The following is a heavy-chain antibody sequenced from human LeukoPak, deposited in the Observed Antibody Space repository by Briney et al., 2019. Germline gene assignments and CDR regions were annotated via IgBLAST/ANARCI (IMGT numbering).Heavy chain of an antibody. CDR1: GGTFSSYA. V-gene: IGHV1-69*01. J-gene: IGHJ6*04. CDR2: IIPIFGTA. D-gene: IGHD2-2*01. Sequence: GSSVKVSCKASGGTFSSYAISWVRQAPGQGLEWMGGIIPIFGTANYAQKFRGRVTITADESTSTAYMELSSLRSEDTAVYYCASGCSSTSCYAPYYYYGMDVWGKGTTVTVSS. CDR3: ASGCSSTSCYAPYYYYGMDV.